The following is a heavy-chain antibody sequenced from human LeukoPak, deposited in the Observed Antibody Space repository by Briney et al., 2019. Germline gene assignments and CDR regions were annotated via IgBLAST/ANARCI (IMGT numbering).Heavy chain of an antibody. Sequence: GGSLRLSCAASGFTVSSNYMSWVRQAPGKGLEWVSVIYSGGSTYYADSVKGRFTISRDNSKNTLYLQMNSLGAEDTAVYYCARLRINYYDSSGYFFDYWGQGTLVTVSS. CDR3: ARLRINYYDSSGYFFDY. V-gene: IGHV3-53*01. D-gene: IGHD3-22*01. J-gene: IGHJ4*02. CDR1: GFTVSSNY. CDR2: IYSGGST.